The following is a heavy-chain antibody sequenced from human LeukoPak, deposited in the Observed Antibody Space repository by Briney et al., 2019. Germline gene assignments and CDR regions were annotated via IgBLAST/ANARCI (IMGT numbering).Heavy chain of an antibody. CDR1: GFTVSYNY. D-gene: IGHD4-17*01. CDR2: IYSDGST. J-gene: IGHJ5*02. V-gene: IGHV3-66*01. CDR3: AKDDGDYVFYWFDP. Sequence: GGSLRLSCAASGFTVSYNYMSWVRQAPGKGLEWVSVIYSDGSTYYADSVKARFTISRDDSKNTLYLQMNSLRAEDTAVYYCAKDDGDYVFYWFDPWGQGTLVTVSS.